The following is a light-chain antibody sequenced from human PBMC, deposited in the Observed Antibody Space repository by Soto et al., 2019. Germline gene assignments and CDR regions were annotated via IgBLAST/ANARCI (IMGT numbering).Light chain of an antibody. CDR2: FAS. CDR3: QQHHDWPLT. CDR1: QSIGTN. Sequence: EILMTQSPATLSVSPGERATLSCRASQSIGTNLAWYQQNPGQAPRLLAYFASTRATGIPARFSGSGSGTEFTLTISSLQSEDFAVYYCQQHHDWPLTFGGGTKVEI. J-gene: IGKJ4*01. V-gene: IGKV3-15*01.